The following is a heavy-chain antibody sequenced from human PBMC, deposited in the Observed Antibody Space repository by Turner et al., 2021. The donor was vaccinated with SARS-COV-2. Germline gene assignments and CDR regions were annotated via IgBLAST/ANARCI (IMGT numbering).Heavy chain of an antibody. CDR3: ASHRVGATIYYDYGMDV. D-gene: IGHD1-26*01. CDR1: GGSVRRSSYY. V-gene: IGHV4-39*01. Sequence: QLQLQESGPGLMKSSATLSLTCTVSGGSVRRSSYYWGWIRQPPGKGLEWIGNAYYKGNTYYNPSLKSRVTISVDTSKNQFSLNLNSVTAADTAMYYCASHRVGATIYYDYGMDVWGQGATVTVSS. CDR2: AYYKGNT. J-gene: IGHJ6*02.